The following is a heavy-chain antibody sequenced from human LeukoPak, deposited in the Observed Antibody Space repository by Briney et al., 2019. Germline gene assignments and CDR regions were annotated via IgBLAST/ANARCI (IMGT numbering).Heavy chain of an antibody. CDR3: ARDTHPNYDAFDI. J-gene: IGHJ3*02. V-gene: IGHV3-53*01. D-gene: IGHD1-1*01. Sequence: PGGSLRLSCAASGFTFSSYGMSWVRQAPGKGLEWVSVIYSDGSIHYTDSVKGRFTISRDNSKNTLYLRMNSLRAEDTAVYYCARDTHPNYDAFDIWGQGTMVTVSS. CDR1: GFTFSSYG. CDR2: IYSDGSI.